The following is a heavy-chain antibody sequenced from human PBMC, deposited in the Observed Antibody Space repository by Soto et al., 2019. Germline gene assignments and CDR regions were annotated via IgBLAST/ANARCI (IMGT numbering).Heavy chain of an antibody. CDR1: GYTFTNYG. V-gene: IGHV1-18*01. Sequence: GASVKVSCKASGYTFTNYGISWVRQAPGQGLEWMGWISTYNGNTNSAQKFQGRVTMTTDTSTSTAYMELRSLRSDDTAVYYCARDQYYDRSGYYRYWGQGTLVTVSS. D-gene: IGHD3-22*01. J-gene: IGHJ4*02. CDR3: ARDQYYDRSGYYRY. CDR2: ISTYNGNT.